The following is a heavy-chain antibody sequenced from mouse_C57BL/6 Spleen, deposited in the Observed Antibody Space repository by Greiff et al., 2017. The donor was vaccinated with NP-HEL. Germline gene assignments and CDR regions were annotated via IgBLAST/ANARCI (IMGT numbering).Heavy chain of an antibody. Sequence: VQLQQSGTVLARPGASVKMSCKTSGYTFTSYWMHWVKQRPGQGLEWIGAIYPGNSDTSYNQKFKGKAKLTAVTSASTAYMELSSLTNEDSAVYYCTRTLLLTPYAMDYWGQGTSVTVSS. CDR2: IYPGNSDT. CDR3: TRTLLLTPYAMDY. J-gene: IGHJ4*01. V-gene: IGHV1-5*01. CDR1: GYTFTSYW. D-gene: IGHD2-10*01.